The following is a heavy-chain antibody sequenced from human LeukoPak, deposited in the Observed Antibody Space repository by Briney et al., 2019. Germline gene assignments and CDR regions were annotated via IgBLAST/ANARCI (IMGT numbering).Heavy chain of an antibody. D-gene: IGHD5-12*01. CDR1: GASISSTSYN. J-gene: IGHJ3*02. CDR3: ARRAIVATINAAFDI. Sequence: SETLSLTCTVSGASISSTSYNWGWIRQPPGKGLEWIGSIPYSGGTYYNPSLKSRVTISVDTSKNQFSLKLTSVTAADTAVYFCARRAIVATINAAFDIWGQGTMVTVSS. CDR2: IPYSGGT. V-gene: IGHV4-39*01.